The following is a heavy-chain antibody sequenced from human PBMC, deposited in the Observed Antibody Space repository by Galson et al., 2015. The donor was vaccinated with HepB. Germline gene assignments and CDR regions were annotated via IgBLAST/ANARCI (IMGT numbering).Heavy chain of an antibody. J-gene: IGHJ4*02. CDR1: GYTFISYY. CDR2: INPSGGST. V-gene: IGHV1-46*01. CDR3: ARVSTLYYHFDH. Sequence: SVKVSCKASGYTFISYYMHWVRQAPGQGLEWMGIINPSGGSTSYAQKFQGRITMITDTSTSTVYMELNSLRPEDTAVYYCARVSTLYYHFDHWGQGTLVTVSS. D-gene: IGHD2-2*02.